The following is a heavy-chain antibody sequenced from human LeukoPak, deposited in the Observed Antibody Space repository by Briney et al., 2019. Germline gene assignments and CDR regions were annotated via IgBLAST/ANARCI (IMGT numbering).Heavy chain of an antibody. CDR2: INNDGSST. CDR3: ARGGGYSYGSIDY. Sequence: PGGSLRLSCAASGFTFSSYWMHWVRQAPGKGLVWVSRINNDGSSTSYADSVKGRFTISRDNAKNTLYLQMNSLRAEDTAVYYCARGGGYSYGSIDYWGQGTLVTVSS. CDR1: GFTFSSYW. J-gene: IGHJ4*02. D-gene: IGHD5-18*01. V-gene: IGHV3-74*01.